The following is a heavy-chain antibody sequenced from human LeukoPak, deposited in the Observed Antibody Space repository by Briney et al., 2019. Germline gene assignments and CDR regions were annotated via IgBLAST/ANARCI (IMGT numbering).Heavy chain of an antibody. Sequence: SETLSLTCTVSGGSISSSSYYWGWIRQPPGKGLEWIGSIYYSGSTYYNPSLKSRVTISVDTSKNQFSLKLSSVTAADTAVYYCAREKTGYSYGRDNNWFDPWGQGTLVTVSS. CDR1: GGSISSSSYY. D-gene: IGHD5-18*01. J-gene: IGHJ5*02. V-gene: IGHV4-39*07. CDR3: AREKTGYSYGRDNNWFDP. CDR2: IYYSGST.